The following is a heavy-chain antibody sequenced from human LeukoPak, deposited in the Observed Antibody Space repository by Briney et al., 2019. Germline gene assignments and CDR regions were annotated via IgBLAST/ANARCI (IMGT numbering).Heavy chain of an antibody. Sequence: SETLSLTCTVSVGSISGSGYYWGWVRQPPGKGLEWIGSIYYSGNTYYSPSLKSRVTISMDTSKNQFSLKLSSVTAADTAVYYCARHRGGISYFDYWGQGTLVTVSS. D-gene: IGHD3-10*01. CDR3: ARHRGGISYFDY. CDR2: IYYSGNT. J-gene: IGHJ4*02. CDR1: VGSISGSGYY. V-gene: IGHV4-39*01.